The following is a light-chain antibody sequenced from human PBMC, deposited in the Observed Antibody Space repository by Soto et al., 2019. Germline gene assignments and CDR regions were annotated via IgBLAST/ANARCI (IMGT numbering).Light chain of an antibody. Sequence: QSVLTQPPSVSGAPGQRVTISCTGSRSNIGAGYDVHWYQHLPGTTPKLLIYGNTNRPSGVPDRFSGSNSGTSASLAITGLQAEDEADYYCQSYDNSLSGWVFGGGTKLPVL. J-gene: IGLJ2*01. CDR3: QSYDNSLSGWV. V-gene: IGLV1-40*01. CDR1: RSNIGAGYD. CDR2: GNT.